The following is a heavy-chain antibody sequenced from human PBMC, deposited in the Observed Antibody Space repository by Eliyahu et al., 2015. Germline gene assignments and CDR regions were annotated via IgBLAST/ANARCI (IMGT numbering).Heavy chain of an antibody. V-gene: IGHV1-69*06. CDR3: ARVSADSSGYYRGAYDY. CDR1: GGTFSNXA. J-gene: IGHJ4*02. D-gene: IGHD3-22*01. Sequence: QVQLVQSGAEVKKPGSSVKVSCKASGGTFSNXAXXXVXRAPXQGXEXMGGIIPILGTXKYAQKLQGRVTITADKYTTTANMELSGLRSEDTAVYYCARVSADSSGYYRGAYDYWGQGTLVTVSS. CDR2: IIPILGTX.